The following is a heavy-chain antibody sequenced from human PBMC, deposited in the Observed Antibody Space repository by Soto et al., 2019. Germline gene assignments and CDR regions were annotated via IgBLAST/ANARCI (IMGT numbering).Heavy chain of an antibody. V-gene: IGHV4-39*02. CDR2: IDDSGKV. Sequence: SETLSLTCSVSGGSISGSPYHWGWIRQPPGKGLEWIGSIDDSGKVYYNPSLTGRATLFVDTSRNRFSLNLDSVTAADTAVYYCAIPPPIEVAGRDYWGKGTLVTVSS. CDR1: GGSISGSPYH. CDR3: AIPPPIEVAGRDY. J-gene: IGHJ4*02. D-gene: IGHD6-19*01.